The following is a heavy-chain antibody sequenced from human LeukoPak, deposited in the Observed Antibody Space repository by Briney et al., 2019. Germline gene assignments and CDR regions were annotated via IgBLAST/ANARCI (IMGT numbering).Heavy chain of an antibody. D-gene: IGHD2-15*01. V-gene: IGHV3-30-3*01. J-gene: IGHJ4*02. CDR3: APPWGGGRGLNY. Sequence: GGSLRLSCAASGFTFSSFAMHWVRQAPGKGLEWVAVVSYDGSNKYYADSVKGRFTISRDNSKNTLYLQMNSLRTEDTAVYYCAPPWGGGRGLNYWGQGTLVTVSS. CDR1: GFTFSSFA. CDR2: VSYDGSNK.